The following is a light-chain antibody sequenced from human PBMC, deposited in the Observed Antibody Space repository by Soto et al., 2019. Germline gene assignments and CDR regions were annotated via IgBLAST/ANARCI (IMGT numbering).Light chain of an antibody. J-gene: IGLJ2*01. CDR3: SSYTSSNTLA. CDR2: EVS. CDR1: SSDVGGYNY. Sequence: QSVLTQPASVSGSPGQSITISCTGTSSDVGGYNYVSWYQQHPGKAPKVMIYEVSNRPSGVSNRFSGSKSGNTASLTISGVQADDEADYYCSSYTSSNTLAFGGGTKLTVL. V-gene: IGLV2-14*01.